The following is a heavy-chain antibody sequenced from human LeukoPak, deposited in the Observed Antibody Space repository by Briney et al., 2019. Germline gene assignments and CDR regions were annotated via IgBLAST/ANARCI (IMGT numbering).Heavy chain of an antibody. V-gene: IGHV1-8*01. CDR1: GYTFTSYD. J-gene: IGHJ6*02. CDR2: MNPNSGNT. CDR3: ARYSSSWQIYYYYYGMDV. Sequence: ASVKVSCKASGYTFTSYDINWVRQATGQGLEWMGWMNPNSGNTGYAQKFQGRVTMTRNTSISTAYMELSSLRSEDTAVYYCARYSSSWQIYYYYYGMDVWGQGTTVTVSS. D-gene: IGHD6-13*01.